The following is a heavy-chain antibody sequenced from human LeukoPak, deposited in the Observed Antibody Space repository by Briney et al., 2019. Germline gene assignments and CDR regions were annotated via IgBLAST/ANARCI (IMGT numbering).Heavy chain of an antibody. J-gene: IGHJ4*02. V-gene: IGHV4-38-2*02. CDR2: IFHSGST. Sequence: PSETLSLTCSVSGYSISSGYYWGWIRQAPGKGLEWIGSIFHSGSTYYNLSLKSRVTISVDTSKNKFSLKLASVTAADTAVYYCARGYPGGITETTGSFDFWGQGTLVTVSS. CDR3: ARGYPGGITETTGSFDF. CDR1: GYSISSGYY. D-gene: IGHD1-7*01.